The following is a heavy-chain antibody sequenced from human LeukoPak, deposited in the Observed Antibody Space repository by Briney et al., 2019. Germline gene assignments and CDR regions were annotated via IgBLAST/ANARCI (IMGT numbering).Heavy chain of an antibody. D-gene: IGHD3-3*01. CDR2: IYYSGST. CDR1: GGSISSSSYY. V-gene: IGHV4-39*01. CDR3: ARHTYYDFWSGYHNYYGMDV. Sequence: SETLSLTCTVSGGSISSSSYYWGWLRQPPGKGLEWIGSIYYSGSTYYNPSLKSRVTISVDTSKNQFSLKLSSVTAADTAVYYCARHTYYDFWSGYHNYYGMDVWGQGTTVTVSS. J-gene: IGHJ6*02.